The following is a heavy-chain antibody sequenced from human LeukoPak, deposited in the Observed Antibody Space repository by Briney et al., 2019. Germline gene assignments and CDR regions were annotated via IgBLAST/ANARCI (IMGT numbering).Heavy chain of an antibody. CDR3: AKALAN. CDR1: GFTFSSYA. V-gene: IGHV3-23*01. Sequence: GGSLRLSCGASGFTFSSYAMSWHRQAPGKGLEGVSTINHNGDNTYYADSVKGRFTISRDNFKNTLYLQMNSLRAEDTAVYYCAKALANWGQGTLVTVSS. CDR2: INHNGDNT. J-gene: IGHJ4*02.